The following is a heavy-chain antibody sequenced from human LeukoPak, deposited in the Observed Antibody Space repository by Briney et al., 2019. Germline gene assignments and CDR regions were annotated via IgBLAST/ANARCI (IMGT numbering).Heavy chain of an antibody. D-gene: IGHD3-3*01. V-gene: IGHV1-69*13. CDR1: GGTFSSYA. CDR3: ARVPDYDFWSGLPFTY. CDR2: IIPIFGTA. J-gene: IGHJ4*02. Sequence: SVKVSCKASGGTFSSYAISWVRQAPGQGLEWMGGIIPIFGTANYAQKFQGRVTITADESTSTAYMELSSLRSEDTAVYYCARVPDYDFWSGLPFTYWGQGTLVTVSS.